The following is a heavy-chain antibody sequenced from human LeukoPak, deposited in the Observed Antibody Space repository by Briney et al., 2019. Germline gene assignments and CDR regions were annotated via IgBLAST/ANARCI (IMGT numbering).Heavy chain of an antibody. CDR3: ARSRWGTMVRGALGRAYYFDY. J-gene: IGHJ4*02. Sequence: ASVKVSCKASGYTFTGYYMHWVRQAPGQGLEWMGWINPNSGGTNYAQKFQGRVTMTRDTSISTAYMELSRLRSDDTAVYYCARSRWGTMVRGALGRAYYFDYWGQGTLVTVSS. D-gene: IGHD3-10*01. CDR1: GYTFTGYY. CDR2: INPNSGGT. V-gene: IGHV1-2*02.